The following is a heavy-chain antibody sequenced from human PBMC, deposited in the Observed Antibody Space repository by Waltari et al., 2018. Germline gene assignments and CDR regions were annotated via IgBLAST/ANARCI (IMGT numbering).Heavy chain of an antibody. J-gene: IGHJ4*02. V-gene: IGHV4-34*01. CDR2: INHSGSP. Sequence: QVQLQQWGAGLLKPSETLSLTCAVYGGSFSGYYWSWIRQPPGQGLEWIGEINHSGSPNYNPFLKSRVNISVDTSKNQFSRKLSSVTAADTAVYYCARERMVYAITTVVSPFDYWGQGTLVTVSS. D-gene: IGHD2-8*01. CDR1: GGSFSGYY. CDR3: ARERMVYAITTVVSPFDY.